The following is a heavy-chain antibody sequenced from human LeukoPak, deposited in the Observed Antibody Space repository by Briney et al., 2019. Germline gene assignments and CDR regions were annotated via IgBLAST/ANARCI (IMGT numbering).Heavy chain of an antibody. V-gene: IGHV3-66*01. D-gene: IGHD3-9*01. CDR1: GLTVSRNY. Sequence: RSGGSLRLSCAASGLTVSRNYMRWVRQAPGKGLEWVSVIYSGGSTHYADSVKGRFTISRDNSKNTLYLQMNSLRAEDTAVYYCARDRLHYDSLTGYPADWGQGTLVTVSS. CDR2: IYSGGST. CDR3: ARDRLHYDSLTGYPAD. J-gene: IGHJ4*02.